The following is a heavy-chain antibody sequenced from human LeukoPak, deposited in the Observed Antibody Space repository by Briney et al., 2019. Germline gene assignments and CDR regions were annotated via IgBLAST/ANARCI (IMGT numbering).Heavy chain of an antibody. D-gene: IGHD5-18*01. CDR3: ARTPIRDTATFDY. CDR1: GGSISSYY. Sequence: SETLSLTCTVSGGSISSYYWSWIRQPPGKGLEWIGYIYYSGSTNYNPSLKSRVTISVDTSKNQFSLKLRSVTAADTAVYYCARTPIRDTATFDYWGQGTLVTVSS. V-gene: IGHV4-59*12. J-gene: IGHJ4*02. CDR2: IYYSGST.